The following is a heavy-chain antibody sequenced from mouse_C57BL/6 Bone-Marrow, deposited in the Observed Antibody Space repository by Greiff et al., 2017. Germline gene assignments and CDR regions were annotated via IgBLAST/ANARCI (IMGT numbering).Heavy chain of an antibody. Sequence: QVQLQQSGPELVKPGASVKLSCKASGYTFTSYDINWVKQRPGQGLEWIGWIYPRDGSTKYNEKFKGKATLTVDTSYSTAYMELHSLTSEDSAVYFCARSPITTVVAPSAMDYWGQGTSVTVSS. D-gene: IGHD1-1*01. J-gene: IGHJ4*01. CDR3: ARSPITTVVAPSAMDY. V-gene: IGHV1-85*01. CDR1: GYTFTSYD. CDR2: IYPRDGST.